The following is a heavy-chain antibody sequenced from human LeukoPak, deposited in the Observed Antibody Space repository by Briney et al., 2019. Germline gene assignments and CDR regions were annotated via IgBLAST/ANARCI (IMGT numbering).Heavy chain of an antibody. CDR3: ANHHENYYDSPYFDY. Sequence: GGSLRLSCAASGFTVSSNYMSWVRQAPGKGLEWVSVIYSGGSTYYADSVKGRFTISRDNSKNTLYLQMNSLRAEDTAVYYCANHHENYYDSPYFDYWGQGTLVTVSS. D-gene: IGHD3-22*01. CDR2: IYSGGST. V-gene: IGHV3-53*01. CDR1: GFTVSSNY. J-gene: IGHJ4*02.